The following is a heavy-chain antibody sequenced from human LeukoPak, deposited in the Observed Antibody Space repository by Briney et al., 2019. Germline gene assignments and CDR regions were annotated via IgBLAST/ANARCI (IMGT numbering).Heavy chain of an antibody. D-gene: IGHD3-10*01. CDR3: ARFPIYGSGSSTYYFDY. V-gene: IGHV1-3*01. J-gene: IGHJ4*02. Sequence: ASVKVSCKASGYTFTNYAMHWVRQAPGQRLEWMGWINPGNGDTKYSQKFQGRVTIIRDTSASTAYMELSSLRSEDTAVYYCARFPIYGSGSSTYYFDYWGQGTLVTVSS. CDR2: INPGNGDT. CDR1: GYTFTNYA.